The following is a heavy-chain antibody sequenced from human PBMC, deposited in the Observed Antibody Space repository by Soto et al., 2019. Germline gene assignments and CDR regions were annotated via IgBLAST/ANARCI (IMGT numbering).Heavy chain of an antibody. CDR2: INSDGSST. J-gene: IGHJ6*02. V-gene: IGHV3-74*01. CDR3: ARDRSYSLDV. Sequence: HWVRQAPGKGLVWVSHINSDGSSTNYADFVKGRFTIARDNAKNTVYLQMNSLRAEDTAVYYCARDRSYSLDVWGQGTTVTVSS.